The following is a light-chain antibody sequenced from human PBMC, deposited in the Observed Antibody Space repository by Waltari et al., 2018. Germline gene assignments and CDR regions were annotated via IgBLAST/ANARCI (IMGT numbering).Light chain of an antibody. Sequence: DIQMTQSPSTRSASAGDRVVISCRASQSISSWLARYQQKQGKAPQLLIFKTSVLETGVPSMFSGSGSGTEFALTISSLQPEDFATYYCQQYETYPYTFGQVTKLEIK. CDR3: QQYETYPYT. CDR2: KTS. J-gene: IGKJ2*01. V-gene: IGKV1-5*03. CDR1: QSISSW.